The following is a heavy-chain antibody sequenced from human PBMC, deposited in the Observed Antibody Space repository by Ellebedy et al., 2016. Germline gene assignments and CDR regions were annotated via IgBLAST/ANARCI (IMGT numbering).Heavy chain of an antibody. J-gene: IGHJ6*03. CDR2: ISAYNGNT. D-gene: IGHD3-22*01. CDR1: GYTFTSYG. V-gene: IGHV1-18*01. CDR3: ARVYSPQYYYDSSGYYYYMDV. Sequence: ASVKVSXXASGYTFTSYGISWVRQAPGQGLEWMGWISAYNGNTNYAQKLQGRVTMTTDTSTSTAYMELRSLRSDDTAVYYCARVYSPQYYYDSSGYYYYMDVWGKGTTVTVSS.